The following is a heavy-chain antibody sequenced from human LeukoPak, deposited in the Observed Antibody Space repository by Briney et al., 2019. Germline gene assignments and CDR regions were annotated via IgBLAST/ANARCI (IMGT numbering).Heavy chain of an antibody. J-gene: IGHJ4*02. CDR3: ARSSIIAAAGPYYFDY. D-gene: IGHD6-13*01. Sequence: GASVKVSCKASGYTFTGYYMHWVRQAPGQGLEWMGWINPNSGGTNYAQKFQGRVTITADKSTSTAYMELSSLRSEDTAVYHCARSSIIAAAGPYYFDYWGQGTLVTVSS. CDR1: GYTFTGYY. CDR2: INPNSGGT. V-gene: IGHV1-2*02.